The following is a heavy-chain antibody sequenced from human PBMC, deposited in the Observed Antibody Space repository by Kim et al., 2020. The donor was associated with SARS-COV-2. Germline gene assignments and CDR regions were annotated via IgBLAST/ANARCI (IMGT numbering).Heavy chain of an antibody. V-gene: IGHV3-9*01. D-gene: IGHD5-12*01. CDR3: AKGGYSGYNYYYYYYMDV. CDR2: ISWNSGSI. Sequence: GGSLRLSCAASGFTFGDYAMHWVRQAPGKGLEWVSGISWNSGSIGYADSVKGRFTISRDNAKNSLYLQVNSLRAEDTALYYCAKGGYSGYNYYYYYYMDVWGKGTTVPVSS. CDR1: GFTFGDYA. J-gene: IGHJ6*03.